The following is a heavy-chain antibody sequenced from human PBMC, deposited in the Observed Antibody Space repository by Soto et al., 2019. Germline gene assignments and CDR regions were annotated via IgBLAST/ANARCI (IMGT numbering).Heavy chain of an antibody. Sequence: QMQLQESGPGLVKPSGTLSLTCGVSSGSVSSSYWWTWVRQPPGKGLEWIGEIYHSGSTNYNPSLKSRVNTSVDKYKDQFSLNLSSVTAAYTAVYYCARDREKKAVVGGYYYCMDVWGQGTTVTVSS. V-gene: IGHV4-4*02. D-gene: IGHD6-19*01. CDR2: IYHSGST. CDR3: ARDREKKAVVGGYYYCMDV. CDR1: SGSVSSSYW. J-gene: IGHJ6*02.